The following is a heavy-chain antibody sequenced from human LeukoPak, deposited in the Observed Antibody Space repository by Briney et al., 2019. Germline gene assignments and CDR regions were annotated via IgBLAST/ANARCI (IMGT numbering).Heavy chain of an antibody. CDR2: MYNRGST. V-gene: IGHV4-59*01. CDR1: GDSISNYY. Sequence: SETLSLTCTVSGDSISNYYWSWIRQSPGKELEWIGYMYNRGSTIYNPTLKSRVTISTDTSKNQFSLRLTSVTAADTAVYYCARAEKAVTGTLDSWGQGTLITVSS. J-gene: IGHJ4*02. D-gene: IGHD6-19*01. CDR3: ARAEKAVTGTLDS.